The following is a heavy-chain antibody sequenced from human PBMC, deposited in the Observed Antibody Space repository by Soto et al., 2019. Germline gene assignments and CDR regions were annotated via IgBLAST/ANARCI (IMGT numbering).Heavy chain of an antibody. CDR3: ARLVLGYCSGGSCYSVCAFDI. Sequence: QVQLQQWGAGLLKPSETLSLTCAVYGGSFSGYYWSWIRQPPGKGLEWIGEINHSGSTNYNPSLKSRVTISVDTSKNQFSLKLSSVTAADTAVYYCARLVLGYCSGGSCYSVCAFDIWGQGTMVTVSS. D-gene: IGHD2-15*01. J-gene: IGHJ3*02. CDR1: GGSFSGYY. CDR2: INHSGST. V-gene: IGHV4-34*01.